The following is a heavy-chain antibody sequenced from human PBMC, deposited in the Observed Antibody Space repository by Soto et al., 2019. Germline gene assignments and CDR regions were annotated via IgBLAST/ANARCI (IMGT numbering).Heavy chain of an antibody. Sequence: ASLKVSCKASGGTFSSYAISWVRQAPGQGLEWMGGIIPIFGTANYAQKFQGRVTITADESTSTAYMELSSLRSEDTAVYYCARDPVIAAAGREDWFDPWGQGTLVTVSS. CDR1: GGTFSSYA. V-gene: IGHV1-69*13. D-gene: IGHD6-13*01. CDR2: IIPIFGTA. CDR3: ARDPVIAAAGREDWFDP. J-gene: IGHJ5*02.